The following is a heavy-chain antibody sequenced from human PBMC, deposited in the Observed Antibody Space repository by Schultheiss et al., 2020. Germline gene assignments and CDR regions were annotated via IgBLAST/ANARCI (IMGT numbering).Heavy chain of an antibody. Sequence: SETLSLTCAVYGGSFSGYYWSWIRQPPGKGLEWIGEINHSGSTNYNPSLKSRVTISVDTSKNQFSLKLSSVTAADTAVYYCARGFSSGWHEADYWGQGTLVTVSS. CDR3: ARGFSSGWHEADY. J-gene: IGHJ4*02. CDR1: GGSFSGYY. D-gene: IGHD6-19*01. V-gene: IGHV4-34*01. CDR2: INHSGST.